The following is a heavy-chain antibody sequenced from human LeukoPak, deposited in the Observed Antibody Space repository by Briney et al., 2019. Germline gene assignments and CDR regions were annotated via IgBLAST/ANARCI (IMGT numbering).Heavy chain of an antibody. Sequence: PGGSLRLSCGASGFTFSSYWMHWVRQAPGKGLVWISRINSDGSTTSYADSVKGRFTISRDNAKNTLYLQMNSLRAEDTALYYCAKGLSYSSSSGIDYWGQGTLVTVSS. D-gene: IGHD6-6*01. CDR2: INSDGSTT. V-gene: IGHV3-74*01. CDR3: AKGLSYSSSSGIDY. J-gene: IGHJ4*02. CDR1: GFTFSSYW.